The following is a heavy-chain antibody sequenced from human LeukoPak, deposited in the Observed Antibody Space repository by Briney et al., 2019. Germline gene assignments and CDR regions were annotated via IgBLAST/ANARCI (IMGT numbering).Heavy chain of an antibody. Sequence: SETLSLTCTVSGGSISSHYWSWIRQPPGKGLEWIGYIYYSGSTNYNPSLKSRVTISVDTSKNQYSLKLSSVTAADTAVYCCAREIAAAGTIRFDPWGQGTLVTVSS. D-gene: IGHD6-13*01. CDR3: AREIAAAGTIRFDP. CDR1: GGSISSHY. V-gene: IGHV4-59*11. J-gene: IGHJ5*02. CDR2: IYYSGST.